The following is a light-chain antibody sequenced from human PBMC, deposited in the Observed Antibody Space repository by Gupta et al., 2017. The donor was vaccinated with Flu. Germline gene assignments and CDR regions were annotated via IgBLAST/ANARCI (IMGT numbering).Light chain of an antibody. CDR2: GAS. CDR3: QQYNNWPPLT. J-gene: IGKJ4*01. V-gene: IGKV3D-15*01. CDR1: QSVGSN. Sequence: EIVMTQSPATLSVSPGERATLSCRASQSVGSNLAWYQQKPGQAPRLLIYGASIRATGIPARFSGSGYGTEFSLTISSRQSEDFAVYYCQQYNNWPPLTFGGGTKVEIK.